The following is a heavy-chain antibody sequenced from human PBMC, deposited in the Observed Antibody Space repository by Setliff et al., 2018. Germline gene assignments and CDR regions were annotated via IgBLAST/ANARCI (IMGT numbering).Heavy chain of an antibody. Sequence: SETLSLTCTVSGGSISSGVYYWAWIRQPPGKGLEWIGRIYYRGDTYYNASLKSRLTLSVDTSKNQFSLRLTSVTAADTAVCYCARTGTYRYFDYWGQGALVTVSS. D-gene: IGHD1-1*01. J-gene: IGHJ4*02. CDR3: ARTGTYRYFDY. V-gene: IGHV4-39*01. CDR1: GGSISSGVYY. CDR2: IYYRGDT.